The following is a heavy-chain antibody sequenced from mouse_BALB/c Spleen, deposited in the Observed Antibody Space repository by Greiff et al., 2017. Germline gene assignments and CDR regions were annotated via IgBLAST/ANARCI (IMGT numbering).Heavy chain of an antibody. J-gene: IGHJ3*01. CDR2: IRLKSNNYAT. CDR1: GFTFSNYW. Sequence: EVMLVESGGGLVQPGGSMKLSCVASGFTFSNYWMNWVRQSPEKGLEWVAEIRLKSNNYATHYAESVKGRFTISRDDSKSSVYLQMNNLRAEDTGIYYCTSPGTMFAYWGQGTLVTVSA. V-gene: IGHV6-6*02. D-gene: IGHD1-1*02. CDR3: TSPGTMFAY.